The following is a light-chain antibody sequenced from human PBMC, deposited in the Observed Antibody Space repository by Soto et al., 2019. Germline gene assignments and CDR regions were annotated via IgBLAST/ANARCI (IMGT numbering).Light chain of an antibody. V-gene: IGKV1-13*02. CDR1: QGIGSST. CDR2: DVS. CDR3: QQFDTYPLT. Sequence: AIQLTQSPSSLSASVGDRVTITCRASQGIGSSTFAWYQQKAGKAPTLLIYDVSNLQRGVPTRSSGSGSGTDFSLTISSLQPEDFATYYCQQFDTYPLTFGQGTRLDIK. J-gene: IGKJ5*01.